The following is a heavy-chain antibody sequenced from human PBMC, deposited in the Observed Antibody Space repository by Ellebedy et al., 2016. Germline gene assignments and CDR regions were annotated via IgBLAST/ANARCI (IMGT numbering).Heavy chain of an antibody. CDR2: MNPDGSLR. CDR3: VRDHRGERLFDY. Sequence: GESLKISCAASGFTFSTYWMSWIRQAPGKGPEWVANMNPDGSLRNFIDSVRGRFTISRDNAKDSLFLQMNSLGAEDTAVYYCVRDHRGERLFDYWGQGTLVTVSS. D-gene: IGHD3-10*01. CDR1: GFTFSTYW. J-gene: IGHJ4*02. V-gene: IGHV3-7*01.